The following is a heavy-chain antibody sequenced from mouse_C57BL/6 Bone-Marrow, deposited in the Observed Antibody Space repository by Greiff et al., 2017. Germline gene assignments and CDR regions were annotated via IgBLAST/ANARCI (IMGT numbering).Heavy chain of an antibody. J-gene: IGHJ1*03. CDR3: ARRASYFDV. CDR1: GFTFSDYG. V-gene: IGHV5-17*01. CDR2: ISSGSSTI. Sequence: EVKVVESGGGLVKPGGSLKLSCAASGFTFSDYGMHWVRQAPEKGLEWVAYISSGSSTINYADTVKGRFTISRDNAKNTPFLQMTSLRSEDTAMYCCARRASYFDVWGTGTTVTVAS. D-gene: IGHD6-1*01.